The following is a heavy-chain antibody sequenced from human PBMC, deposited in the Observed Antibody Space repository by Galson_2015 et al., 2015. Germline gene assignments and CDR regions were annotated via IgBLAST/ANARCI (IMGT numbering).Heavy chain of an antibody. CDR2: IRSSTGST. Sequence: SLRLSCAASGFTFSNDAMSWLRQAPGKGLEWVSGIRSSTGSTYYADSVKGRFTISRDNSKNTLNLQMNSLRADDTAVYFCARGGSITNVYYFVDVWGKGPTFTVSS. D-gene: IGHD3-10*01. J-gene: IGHJ6*03. V-gene: IGHV3-23*01. CDR3: ARGGSITNVYYFVDV. CDR1: GFTFSNDA.